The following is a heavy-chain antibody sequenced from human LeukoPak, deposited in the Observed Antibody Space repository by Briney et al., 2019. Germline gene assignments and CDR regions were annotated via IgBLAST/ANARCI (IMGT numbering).Heavy chain of an antibody. V-gene: IGHV4-39*07. CDR3: ARGRGYSGYYNWFDP. J-gene: IGHJ5*02. D-gene: IGHD5-12*01. CDR1: GGSISSSSYY. Sequence: PSETLSLTCTVSGGSISSSSYYWGWIRQPPGKGLEWIGSIYYSGSTYYNPSLKSRVTISVDTSKNQFSLKLSSVTAADTAVYYCARGRGYSGYYNWFDPWGQGTLVTVSS. CDR2: IYYSGST.